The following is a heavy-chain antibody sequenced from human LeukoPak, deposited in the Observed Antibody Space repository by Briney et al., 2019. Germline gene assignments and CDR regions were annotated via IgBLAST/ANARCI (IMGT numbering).Heavy chain of an antibody. V-gene: IGHV4-39*01. CDR3: ARLDYDFWSGYYGHGWFDP. J-gene: IGHJ5*02. Sequence: PSETLSLTCTVSGGSISSSSYYWGWICQPPGKGLEWIGSIYYSGCTYYNPSLKSRVTISVGTSKNQFSLKLSSVTAADTAVYYCARLDYDFWSGYYGHGWFDPWGQGTLVTVSS. D-gene: IGHD3-3*01. CDR1: GGSISSSSYY. CDR2: IYYSGCT.